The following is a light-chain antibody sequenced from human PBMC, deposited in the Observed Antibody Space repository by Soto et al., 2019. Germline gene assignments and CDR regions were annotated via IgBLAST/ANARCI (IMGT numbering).Light chain of an antibody. CDR3: QKYNSYS. V-gene: IGKV1-5*01. CDR2: DAS. Sequence: DIQMTQSPSTLSASVGDRVTITCRASQSISSWLAWYQQKPGKAPKLLIYDASSLESGVPSRFSGSGSGTDFIRTIRSLQPDDFATYYCQKYNSYSFGPGTKVDIK. CDR1: QSISSW. J-gene: IGKJ3*01.